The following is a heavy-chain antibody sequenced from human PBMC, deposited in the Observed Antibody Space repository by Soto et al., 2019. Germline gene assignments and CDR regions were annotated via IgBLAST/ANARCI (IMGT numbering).Heavy chain of an antibody. CDR1: GFTFSDYY. CDR2: ISSSSSYT. D-gene: IGHD3-22*01. CDR3: AREYASYYDSSGYYTPYFDY. Sequence: GGSLRLSCAASGFTFSDYYMSWIRQAPGKGLEWVSYISSSSSYTNYADSVKGRFTISRDNAKNSLYLQMNSLRAEDTAVYYCAREYASYYDSSGYYTPYFDYWGQGTLVTVSS. V-gene: IGHV3-11*06. J-gene: IGHJ4*02.